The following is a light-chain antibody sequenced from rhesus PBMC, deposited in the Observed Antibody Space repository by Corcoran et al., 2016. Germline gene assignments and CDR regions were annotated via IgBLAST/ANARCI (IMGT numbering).Light chain of an antibody. J-gene: IGKJ2*01. V-gene: IGKV1-19*01. CDR2: YAS. Sequence: DIQMTQSPSSLSASVGDRVTIACHASQDISSWLAWYQQKPGKAPKPLIYYASTLKSGVPSRFSGSGAGTDLTLTISGLQPEEFATYFCKQYYDVPYSFGRGTKVYIK. CDR1: QDISSW. CDR3: KQYYDVPYS.